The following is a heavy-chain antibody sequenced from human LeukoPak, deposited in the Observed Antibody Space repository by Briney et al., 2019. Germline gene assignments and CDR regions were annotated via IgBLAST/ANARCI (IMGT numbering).Heavy chain of an antibody. V-gene: IGHV3-7*01. J-gene: IGHJ3*02. CDR3: ARGPLDSFDI. CDR2: IKQDGSEK. CDR1: GFTFKNHW. Sequence: GGSLRLSCAASGFTFKNHWMSWVRQAPGKGLEWVANIKQDGSEKYYVDSVKGRFTISRDIAKNSLYLQMNSLRVEDTAVYYCARGPLDSFDIWGQGTMVTVSS.